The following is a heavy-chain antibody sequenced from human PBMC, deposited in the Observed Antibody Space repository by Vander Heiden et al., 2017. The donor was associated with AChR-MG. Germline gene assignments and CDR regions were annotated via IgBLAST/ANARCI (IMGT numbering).Heavy chain of an antibody. D-gene: IGHD4-17*01. J-gene: IGHJ6*03. CDR1: GGSFSGYY. CDR3: ARYGDFYYYYYMDV. V-gene: IGHV4-34*01. CDR2: INHSGST. Sequence: QVQLQQWGAGLLTPSETLSLTCAVYGGSFSGYYWSWIRQPPGKGLEWIGEINHSGSTNYNPSLKSRVTISVDTSKNQFSLKLSSVTAADTAVYYCARYGDFYYYYYMDVWGKGTTVTVSS.